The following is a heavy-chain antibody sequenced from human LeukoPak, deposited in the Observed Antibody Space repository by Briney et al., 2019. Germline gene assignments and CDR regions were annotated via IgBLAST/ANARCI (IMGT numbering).Heavy chain of an antibody. V-gene: IGHV4-59*01. CDR1: GGPISSYY. D-gene: IGHD6-19*01. CDR2: IYYSGST. Sequence: SETLSLTCTVSGGPISSYYWSWIRQPPGKGLEWIGYIYYSGSTNYNPSLKSRVTISVDTSKNQVSLKLSSVTAADTAVYYCARGGGSGTYYYMDVWGKGTTVTISS. J-gene: IGHJ6*03. CDR3: ARGGGSGTYYYMDV.